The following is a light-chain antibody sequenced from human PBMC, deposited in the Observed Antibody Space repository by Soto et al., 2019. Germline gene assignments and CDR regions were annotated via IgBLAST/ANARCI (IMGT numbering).Light chain of an antibody. CDR3: QQRHNWPIT. CDR1: QSVGNF. V-gene: IGKV3-11*01. J-gene: IGKJ3*01. CDR2: DAS. Sequence: IVLTQSPATLSLSPGEGATLSCGASQSVGNFLDWYQQRPGQAPSLLIYDASSRATGIPARFSGSGSGTNFTLTISSLEPGDFAVYYCQQRHNWPITFGPGTKVDV.